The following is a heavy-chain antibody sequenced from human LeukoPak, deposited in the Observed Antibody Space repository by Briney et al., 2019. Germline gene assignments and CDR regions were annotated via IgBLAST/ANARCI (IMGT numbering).Heavy chain of an antibody. CDR1: GGSISSGGYY. Sequence: SETLSLTCTVSGGSISSGGYYWSWIRQPPGKGLEWIGYIYHSGSIYYNPSLKSRVTISVDRSKNQFSLKLSSVTAADTAVYYCATTLKTGDAFDIWGQGTMVTVSS. CDR2: IYHSGSI. V-gene: IGHV4-30-2*01. CDR3: ATTLKTGDAFDI. D-gene: IGHD7-27*01. J-gene: IGHJ3*02.